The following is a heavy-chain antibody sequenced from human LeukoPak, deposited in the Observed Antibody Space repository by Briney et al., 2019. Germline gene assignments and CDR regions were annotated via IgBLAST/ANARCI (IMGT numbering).Heavy chain of an antibody. CDR1: GGSISSGGYS. J-gene: IGHJ6*02. CDR2: IYHSGST. Sequence: SETLSLTCAVSGGSISSGGYSWSWIRQPPGKGLEWIVYIYHSGSTYYNPSLKSRVTISVDRSKNQFSLKLSSVTAADTAVYYCARVGGDPYYYYGMDVWGQGTTVTVSS. CDR3: ARVGGDPYYYYGMDV. D-gene: IGHD1-26*01. V-gene: IGHV4-30-2*01.